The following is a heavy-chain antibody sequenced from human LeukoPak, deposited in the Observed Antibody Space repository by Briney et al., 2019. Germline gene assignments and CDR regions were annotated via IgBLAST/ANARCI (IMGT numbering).Heavy chain of an antibody. J-gene: IGHJ5*02. V-gene: IGHV4-39*01. Sequence: SETLSLTCSVSGGSVTTTYYWSWIRQPPGGGLEWIASLYHSGNSTYNPSLKSRVTMSVDTSKNQFSLQLTSMTAADTAIYYCTRHQTNFYGSGAPFDPWGQGTLVTASS. CDR1: GGSVTTTYY. CDR2: LYHSGNS. D-gene: IGHD3-10*01. CDR3: TRHQTNFYGSGAPFDP.